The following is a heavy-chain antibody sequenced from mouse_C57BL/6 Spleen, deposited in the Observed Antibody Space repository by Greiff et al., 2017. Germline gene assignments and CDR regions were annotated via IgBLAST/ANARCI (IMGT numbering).Heavy chain of an antibody. D-gene: IGHD3-2*02. J-gene: IGHJ4*01. Sequence: VHLVESGPELVKPGASVKISCKASGYAFSSSWMNWVKQRPGKGLEWIGRMYPGDGDTNYNGKFKGKATLTADKSSSTAYMQLSSLTSEDSAVYFCARWGSGYVGLYAMDYWGQGTSVTVSS. CDR2: MYPGDGDT. CDR1: GYAFSSSW. CDR3: ARWGSGYVGLYAMDY. V-gene: IGHV1-82*01.